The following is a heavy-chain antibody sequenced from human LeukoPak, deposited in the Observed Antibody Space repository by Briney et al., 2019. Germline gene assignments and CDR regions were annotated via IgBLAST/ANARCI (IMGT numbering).Heavy chain of an antibody. J-gene: IGHJ3*01. CDR1: GGSFTTHY. CDR2: ISYIGST. D-gene: IGHD3-22*01. V-gene: IGHV4-59*11. CDR3: ASDSISMNAFDA. Sequence: SETLSLTCTVSGGSFTTHYWSWIRQPPGKGLEWIGYISYIGSTNYNPSLKSRVTISIDTSNNEVSLMLTSVTAADAAVYYCASDSISMNAFDAWGQGTMVTVSS.